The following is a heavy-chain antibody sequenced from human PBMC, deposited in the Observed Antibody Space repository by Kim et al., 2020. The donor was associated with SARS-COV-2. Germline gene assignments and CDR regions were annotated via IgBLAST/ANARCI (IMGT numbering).Heavy chain of an antibody. V-gene: IGHV1-46*01. Sequence: QKFQGRVRMTRDTYTSTVYMELSSLRSEDTAVYYCAREGVAAAAAEYFQHWGQGTLVTVSS. CDR3: AREGVAAAAAEYFQH. D-gene: IGHD6-13*01. J-gene: IGHJ1*01.